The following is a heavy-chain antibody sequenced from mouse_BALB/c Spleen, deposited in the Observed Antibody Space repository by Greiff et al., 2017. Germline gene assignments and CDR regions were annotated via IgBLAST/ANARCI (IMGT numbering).Heavy chain of an antibody. D-gene: IGHD3-3*01. CDR3: ARWGLGGLDY. J-gene: IGHJ2*01. V-gene: IGHV1S135*01. CDR2: IDPFNGGT. Sequence: LQESGPELMKPGASVKISCKASGYSFTSYYMHWVKQSHGKSLEWIGYIDPFNGGTSYNQKFKGKATLTVDKSSSTAYMHLSSLTSEDSAVYYCARWGLGGLDYWGQGTTLTVSS. CDR1: GYSFTSYY.